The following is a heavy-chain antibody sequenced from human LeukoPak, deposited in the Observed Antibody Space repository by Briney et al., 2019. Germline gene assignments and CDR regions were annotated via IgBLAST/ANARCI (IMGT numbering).Heavy chain of an antibody. D-gene: IGHD3-22*01. V-gene: IGHV4-34*01. J-gene: IGHJ4*02. CDR2: INHSGST. Sequence: SETLSLTCAVYVGSFSGYYWSWIRHPPGKGLEWIGEINHSGSTNYNPSLKSRVTIAVDTSKNQFSLKLSSVTAADTAVYYCARGQDYYDSSGYSVPDLWGQGTLVTVSS. CDR3: ARGQDYYDSSGYSVPDL. CDR1: VGSFSGYY.